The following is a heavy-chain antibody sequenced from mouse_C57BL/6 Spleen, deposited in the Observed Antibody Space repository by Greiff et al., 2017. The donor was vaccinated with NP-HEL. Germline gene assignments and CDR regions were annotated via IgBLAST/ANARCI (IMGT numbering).Heavy chain of an antibody. CDR1: GFTFSSYA. CDR3: ARGEDYYGIFDY. CDR2: ISDGGSYT. D-gene: IGHD1-1*01. V-gene: IGHV5-4*03. J-gene: IGHJ2*01. Sequence: EVMLVESGGGLVKPGGSLKLSCAASGFTFSSYAMSWVRQTPEKRLEWVATISDGGSYTYYPDNVKGRFTISRDNAKNNLYLQMSHLKSEDTAMYYCARGEDYYGIFDYWGQGTALTVSS.